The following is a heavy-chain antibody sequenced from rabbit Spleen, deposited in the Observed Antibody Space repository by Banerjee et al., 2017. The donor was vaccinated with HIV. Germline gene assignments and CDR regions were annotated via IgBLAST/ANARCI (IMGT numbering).Heavy chain of an antibody. J-gene: IGHJ4*01. CDR1: GVSFSSSSY. CDR3: ARGSAAMTLVITGYYLKL. D-gene: IGHD2-1*01. Sequence: QSLEESGGDLVKPGASLTLTCTASGVSFSSSSYLCWVRQAPGKGLEWIACIDIGSSGFTYYATWAKGRFTISKTSSTTVTLQMTRLTAADTATYFCARGSAAMTLVITGYYLKLWGQGTLVTVS. CDR2: IDIGSSGFT. V-gene: IGHV1S40*01.